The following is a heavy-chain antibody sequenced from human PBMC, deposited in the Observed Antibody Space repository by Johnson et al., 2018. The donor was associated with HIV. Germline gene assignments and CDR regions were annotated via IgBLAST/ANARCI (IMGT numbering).Heavy chain of an antibody. J-gene: IGHJ3*01. CDR3: AKDQGGTYNLGAFES. CDR1: GFTFSSYA. D-gene: IGHD1-14*01. CDR2: VLYDGGKK. V-gene: IGHV3-30*02. Sequence: QVQLVESGGGVVQPGGSLRLSCAASGFTFSSYALHWVRQAPGKGLEWVAVVLYDGGKKYYLESVQGRFNISRDNSKNTLHLQMNSLRPEDTALYYCAKDQGGTYNLGAFESWGQGTMVTVSS.